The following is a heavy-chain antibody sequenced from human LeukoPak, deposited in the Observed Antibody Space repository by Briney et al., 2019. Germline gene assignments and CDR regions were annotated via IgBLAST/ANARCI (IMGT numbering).Heavy chain of an antibody. CDR1: GFTFTNYG. V-gene: IGHV3-23*01. J-gene: IGHJ4*02. CDR3: AKDWIQFNRVFDCFDS. Sequence: GGSLRLSCAASGFTFTNYGMNWVRQAPGKGLEWVSSISNSGSNTHYADAVKGRFTISRDNSKNTVNLQMNRLRVEDTAIYYCAKDWIQFNRVFDCFDSWGQGTLVTVSS. CDR2: ISNSGSNT. D-gene: IGHD5-18*01.